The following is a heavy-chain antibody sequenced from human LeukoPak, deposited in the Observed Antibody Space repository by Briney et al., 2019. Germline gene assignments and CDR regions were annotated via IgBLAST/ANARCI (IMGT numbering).Heavy chain of an antibody. V-gene: IGHV4-39*01. CDR2: IYYSGST. CDR1: GGSISSSSYY. D-gene: IGHD2-15*01. CDR3: ASFYCSGGSCYQYFSYYYMDV. Sequence: SETLSLTCTVSGGSISSSSYYWGWIRQPPGRGLEWIGSIYYSGSTYYNPSLSSRVTISVDTSKNQFSLKLNSVTAADTAVYYCASFYCSGGSCYQYFSYYYMDVWGKGTTVTISS. J-gene: IGHJ6*03.